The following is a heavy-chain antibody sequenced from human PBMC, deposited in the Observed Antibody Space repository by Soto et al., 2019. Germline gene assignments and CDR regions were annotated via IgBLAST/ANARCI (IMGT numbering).Heavy chain of an antibody. CDR2: ITHTGRT. Sequence: PSETLSLTCVVYGESSINYCWSWIRQPPGKGLEWIGEITHTGRTNYNPSLKSRVTISLETSNNQFSLKLGSVTAADTAIYYCARAPQSYNGMDVWGQGTTVTVSS. CDR3: ARAPQSYNGMDV. J-gene: IGHJ6*02. V-gene: IGHV4-34*01. CDR1: GESSINYC.